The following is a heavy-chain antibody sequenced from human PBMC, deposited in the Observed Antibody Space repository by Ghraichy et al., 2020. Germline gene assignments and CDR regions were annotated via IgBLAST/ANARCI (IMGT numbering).Heavy chain of an antibody. D-gene: IGHD3-10*01. CDR3: ARHDSLWFGRNYGMDV. J-gene: IGHJ6*02. V-gene: IGHV4-59*08. Sequence: SETLSLTCTVSGGSISSYYWSWIRQPPGKGLEWIGYIYYSGSTNYNPSLKSRVTISVDTSKNQFSLKLSSVTAADTAVYYCARHDSLWFGRNYGMDVWGQGTTVTVSS. CDR1: GGSISSYY. CDR2: IYYSGST.